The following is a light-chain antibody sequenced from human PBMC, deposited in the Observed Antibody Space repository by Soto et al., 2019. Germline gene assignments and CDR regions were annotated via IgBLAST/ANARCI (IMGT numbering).Light chain of an antibody. J-gene: IGKJ3*01. V-gene: IGKV3-15*01. CDR1: QSVSSN. CDR3: QQYNNWPSFT. Sequence: EIVMTQSPATLSVSPGERATLSCRASQSVSSNLAWYQQKPGQAPRLLIYGASTRATGIPARFSGSGSGTEFTLTIRSLQSEDFAVYYCQQYNNWPSFTFGPGTKVDIK. CDR2: GAS.